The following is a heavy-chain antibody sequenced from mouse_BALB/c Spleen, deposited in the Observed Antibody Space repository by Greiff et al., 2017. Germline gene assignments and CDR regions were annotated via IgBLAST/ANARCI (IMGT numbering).Heavy chain of an antibody. D-gene: IGHD2-1*01. CDR3: ARHNGNSFYAMDY. Sequence: QVQLKESGPDLVAPSQSLSITCTVSGFSLTSYGVHWVRQPPGKGLEWLVVIWSDGSTTYNSALKSRLSISKDNSKSQVFLKMNSLQTDDTAMYYCARHNGNSFYAMDYWGQGTSVTVSS. CDR1: GFSLTSYG. CDR2: IWSDGST. V-gene: IGHV2-6-2*01. J-gene: IGHJ4*01.